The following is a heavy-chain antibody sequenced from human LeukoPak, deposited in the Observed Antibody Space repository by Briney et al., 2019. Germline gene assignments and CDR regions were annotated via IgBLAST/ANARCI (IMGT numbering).Heavy chain of an antibody. CDR2: IYYSGST. CDR1: GGSISSGGYY. Sequence: PSQTLSLTCTVSGGSISSGGYYWSWIRQHPGKGLEWIGSIYYSGSTYYNPSLKSRVTISVDTSKNQFSLKLSSVTAADTAVYYCATPVVEMATAALVTDAGYFDYWGQGTLVTVSS. CDR3: ATPVVEMATAALVTDAGYFDY. V-gene: IGHV4-39*01. D-gene: IGHD5-24*01. J-gene: IGHJ4*02.